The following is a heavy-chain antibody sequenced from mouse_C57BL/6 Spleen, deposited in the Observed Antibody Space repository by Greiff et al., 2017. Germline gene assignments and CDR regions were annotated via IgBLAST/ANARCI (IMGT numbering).Heavy chain of an antibody. CDR1: GFSLTSYG. V-gene: IGHV2-5*01. J-gene: IGHJ1*03. CDR2: IWRGGST. Sequence: QVQLQQSGPGLVQPSQSLSITCTVSGFSLTSYGVHWVRQSPGKGLEWLGVIWRGGSTDYNAAFMSRLSITKDNSKSQVFFKMNSLQADDTAIYYCAKKGGYGSSHWYFDVWGTGTTVTVSS. D-gene: IGHD1-1*01. CDR3: AKKGGYGSSHWYFDV.